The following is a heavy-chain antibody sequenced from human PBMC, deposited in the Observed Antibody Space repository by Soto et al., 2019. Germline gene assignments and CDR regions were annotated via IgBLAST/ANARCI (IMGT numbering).Heavy chain of an antibody. V-gene: IGHV3-23*01. J-gene: IGHJ5*02. Sequence: GGSLRLSCAASGFTFSGYAMSWVRQAPGKGLEWVSVISGSGGNTYYADSVKGRFTISRDNSKNTLSLQMNSLRADDTAVYYCAKGGTVAGIHKWFDPWGQGTLVTVS. CDR2: ISGSGGNT. CDR1: GFTFSGYA. CDR3: AKGGTVAGIHKWFDP. D-gene: IGHD6-19*01.